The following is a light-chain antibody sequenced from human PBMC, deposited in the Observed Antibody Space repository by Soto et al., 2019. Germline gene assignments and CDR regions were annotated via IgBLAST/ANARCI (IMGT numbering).Light chain of an antibody. CDR1: QSLVYTDGNTY. CDR3: DQDTHSFN. Sequence: DVAMTQSPLSLPVTLGQPASISCRSSQSLVYTDGNTYLTWFQHRPGQSPRSLIYMVSNRDSGVPDRFSGSGSGSDFALKISRGKAGHVGVYYGDQDTHSFNCGQGT. V-gene: IGKV2-30*01. J-gene: IGKJ5*01. CDR2: MVS.